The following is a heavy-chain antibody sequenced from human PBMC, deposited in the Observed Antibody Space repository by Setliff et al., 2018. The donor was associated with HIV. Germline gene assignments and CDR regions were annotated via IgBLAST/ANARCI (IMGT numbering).Heavy chain of an antibody. D-gene: IGHD3-22*01. CDR2: IYSSGST. CDR1: GGSISGHY. CDR3: ARGLSFYDPGGFDY. Sequence: SETLSLTCTVSGGSISGHYWSWIRQPPGRGLEWIGYIYSSGSTNYNPSLKSRVTMSVDTSKNQFSLKLSSVTAADTAVYYCARGLSFYDPGGFDYWGQGTLVTVSS. J-gene: IGHJ4*02. V-gene: IGHV4-4*09.